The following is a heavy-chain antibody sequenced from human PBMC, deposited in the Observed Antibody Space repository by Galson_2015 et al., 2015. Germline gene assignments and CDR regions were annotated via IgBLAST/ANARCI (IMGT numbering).Heavy chain of an antibody. CDR1: GFTFSNYA. D-gene: IGHD2-15*01. CDR3: ARACLPCSCDSCYSIHRGFDY. V-gene: IGHV3-23*01. Sequence: SLRLSCAAAGFTFSNYAMNWVRQAPGKGLEWVSGMSGRGTTTYYANPVKGRITISRDNSKNTLYLHMNRLRAENTALYYCARACLPCSCDSCYSIHRGFDYGAQGTLVAVSS. J-gene: IGHJ4*02. CDR2: MSGRGTTT.